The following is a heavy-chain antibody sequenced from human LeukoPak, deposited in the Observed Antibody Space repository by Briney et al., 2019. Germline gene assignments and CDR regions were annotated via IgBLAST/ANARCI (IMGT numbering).Heavy chain of an antibody. V-gene: IGHV3-74*01. J-gene: IGHJ5*02. CDR1: GFTFSNHW. CDR2: ISKDGSTS. CDR3: ARDYYMGIVDQ. Sequence: GGSLRLSCEASGFTFSNHWMHWVRQAPGKGLVWVSVISKDGSTSIYADSVRGRLTISRDNAKNTLYLQMNSLRVEDTSVYYCARDYYMGIVDQWGQGTRVTVSS. D-gene: IGHD3-22*01.